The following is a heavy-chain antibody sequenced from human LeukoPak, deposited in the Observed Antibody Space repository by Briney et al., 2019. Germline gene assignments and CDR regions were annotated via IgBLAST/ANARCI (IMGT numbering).Heavy chain of an antibody. D-gene: IGHD2-15*01. V-gene: IGHV1-24*01. CDR2: FDPEDGET. Sequence: GASVKVSCKVSGYTLTELSMHWVRQAPGKGLEWMGGFDPEDGETIYAQRFQGRVTMTEDTSTDTAYMELSSLRSEDTAVYYCATAKGVAALGGQYFDYWAREPWSPSPQ. CDR3: ATAKGVAALGGQYFDY. J-gene: IGHJ4*02. CDR1: GYTLTELS.